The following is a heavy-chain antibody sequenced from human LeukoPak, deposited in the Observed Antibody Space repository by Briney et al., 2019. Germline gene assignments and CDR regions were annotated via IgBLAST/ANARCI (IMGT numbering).Heavy chain of an antibody. CDR1: GYTFTSYY. V-gene: IGHV1-46*01. J-gene: IGHJ6*03. CDR2: INPSGGST. CDR3: ARDKLEVTAAAGRNYYYMDV. D-gene: IGHD6-13*01. Sequence: ASVKVSCKASGYTFTSYYMHWVRQAPGQGLEWMGIINPSGGSTSYAQKFQGRVTMTRDMSTSTVYMELSSLRSEDTAVYYCARDKLEVTAAAGRNYYYMDVWGKGTTVTVSS.